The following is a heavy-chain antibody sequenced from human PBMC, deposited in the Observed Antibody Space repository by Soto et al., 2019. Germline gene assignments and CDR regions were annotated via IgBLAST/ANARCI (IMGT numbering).Heavy chain of an antibody. CDR1: GYTFTGYY. CDR2: INPNSGGT. J-gene: IGHJ3*02. Sequence: VKVSFKASGYTFTGYYMHWVRQAPGQGLEWMGWINPNSGGTNYAQKFQGWVTMTRDTSISTAYMELSRLRSDDTAVYYCARGYYDFWSGYSGAFDIWGQGTMVTVSS. D-gene: IGHD3-3*01. CDR3: ARGYYDFWSGYSGAFDI. V-gene: IGHV1-2*04.